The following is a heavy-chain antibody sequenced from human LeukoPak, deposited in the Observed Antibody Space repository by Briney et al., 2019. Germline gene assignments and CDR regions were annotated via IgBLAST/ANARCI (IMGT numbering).Heavy chain of an antibody. D-gene: IGHD2-15*01. J-gene: IGHJ4*02. CDR2: IYYSGST. CDR1: GGSISSYY. CDR3: ARLVPPGGGDCTGSNCHTVYYFDY. Sequence: SETLSLTCTVSGGSISSYYWSWIRQPPGKGLEWIGYIYYSGSTNYNPSLKSRVTISVDTSKNQFSLKLSSVTAADTAVYYCARLVPPGGGDCTGSNCHTVYYFDYWGQGTLVTVSS. V-gene: IGHV4-59*08.